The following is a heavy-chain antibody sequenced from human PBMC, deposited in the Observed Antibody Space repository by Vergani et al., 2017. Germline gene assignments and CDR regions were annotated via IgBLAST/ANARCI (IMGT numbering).Heavy chain of an antibody. CDR3: AKDDGGKPVTGPYDY. CDR1: GFTFSTYA. D-gene: IGHD1-14*01. CDR2: LTGGGGST. J-gene: IGHJ4*02. V-gene: IGHV3-23*01. Sequence: EVQLLESGGSLKQPGGSVRLSCAASGFTFSTYAMHWVRQAPGKGLEWVSALTGGGGSTYYADSVKGRFTISRDNSKNTLYLQMNSLRAEDTAVYYCAKDDGGKPVTGPYDYWGQGTLVTVSS.